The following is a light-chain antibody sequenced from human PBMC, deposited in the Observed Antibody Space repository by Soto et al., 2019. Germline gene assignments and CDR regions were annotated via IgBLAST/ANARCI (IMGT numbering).Light chain of an antibody. CDR2: AAS. Sequence: DIQMTQSPSSVSASVGDRVTITCRASQSISTWLAWYQQKPGKAPNPLISAASNLQSGAPSRFSGRGSGTDFTLIISSQQPQDFAAYYCQQAISFPRTFGQGTQVEIK. V-gene: IGKV1-12*01. J-gene: IGKJ1*01. CDR3: QQAISFPRT. CDR1: QSISTW.